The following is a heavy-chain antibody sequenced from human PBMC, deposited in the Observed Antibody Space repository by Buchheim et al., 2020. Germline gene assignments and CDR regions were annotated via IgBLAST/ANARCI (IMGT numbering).Heavy chain of an antibody. CDR3: ARDRKIVVGWWRRRLDY. D-gene: IGHD3-22*01. CDR2: IWYDGSNK. J-gene: IGHJ4*02. V-gene: IGHV3-33*08. Sequence: QVQLVESGGGVVQPGRSLRLSCAASGFTFSSYAMHWVRQAPGKGLEWVAVIWYDGSNKYYADSVKGRFTISRDNSKNFLYLQMNSLRAEDTAVYYCARDRKIVVGWWRRRLDYWGQGTL. CDR1: GFTFSSYA.